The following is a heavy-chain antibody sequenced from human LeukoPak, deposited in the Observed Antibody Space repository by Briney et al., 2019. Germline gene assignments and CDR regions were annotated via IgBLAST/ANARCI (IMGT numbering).Heavy chain of an antibody. V-gene: IGHV3-21*01. D-gene: IGHD1-26*01. CDR3: ARDSPHYPRYAFDI. CDR1: GFTFSSYS. CDR2: ISSSSSYI. J-gene: IGHJ3*02. Sequence: GGSLRLSCAASGFTFSSYSMNWVRQAPGKGLEWVSSISSSSSYIYYADSVKGRFTISRDNAKNSLYLQMNSLRAEDTAVYYCARDSPHYPRYAFDIWGQGTMVTVSS.